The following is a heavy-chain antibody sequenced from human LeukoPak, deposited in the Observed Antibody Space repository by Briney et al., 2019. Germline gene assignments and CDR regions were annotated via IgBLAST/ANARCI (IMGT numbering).Heavy chain of an antibody. Sequence: SETLSLTCAVYGGSFSGYYWSWIRQPTGKGLEWIGEINHSGSTNYNPSLKSRVTISVDTSKNQFSLKLSSVTAADTAVYYCARGRKIVVGWFDPWGQGTLVTVSS. CDR2: INHSGST. V-gene: IGHV4-34*01. D-gene: IGHD3-22*01. CDR3: ARGRKIVVGWFDP. J-gene: IGHJ5*02. CDR1: GGSFSGYY.